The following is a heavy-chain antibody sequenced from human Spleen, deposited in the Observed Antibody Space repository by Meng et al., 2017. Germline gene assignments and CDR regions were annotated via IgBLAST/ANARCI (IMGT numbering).Heavy chain of an antibody. V-gene: IGHV1-2*06. J-gene: IGHJ4*02. CDR3: ARDEDISAAGKLFGDY. CDR1: GYTFAAYW. Sequence: VHLGQSGPEVKKPGASGKLSCKPSGYTFAAYWIHWLRQAPGQGLEWMGRIDPNNDHTQYAQNFQGRVTMTSDTSISTVYMELNGLRSDDTAVYYCARDEDISAAGKLFGDYWGQGTLVTVSS. D-gene: IGHD6-13*01. CDR2: IDPNNDHT.